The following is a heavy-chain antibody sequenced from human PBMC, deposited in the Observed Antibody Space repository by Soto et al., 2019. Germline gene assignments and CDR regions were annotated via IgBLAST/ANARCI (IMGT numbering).Heavy chain of an antibody. CDR1: GGSISSYY. Sequence: SETLSLTCTVSGGSISSYYWSWIRQPPGKGLEWIGYIYYSGSTNYNPSLKSRVTISVDTSKNQFSLKLSSVTAADTAVYYCARELYYYYGMDVWGQGTTVTVSS. CDR2: IYYSGST. V-gene: IGHV4-59*01. CDR3: ARELYYYYGMDV. J-gene: IGHJ6*02.